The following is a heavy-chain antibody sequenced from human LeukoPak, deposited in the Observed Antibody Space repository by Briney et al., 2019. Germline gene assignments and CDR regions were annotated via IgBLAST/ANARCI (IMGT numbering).Heavy chain of an antibody. D-gene: IGHD6-19*01. Sequence: SETLSLTCTVSGVSINSYYWSWIGQPARKGLAWIGRIYTSESTNYNPSLKSRVTMSVDTYKNQFSLKLSSVTAADTAVYYCARDYGGWYYFDYWGQRTLVTVSS. CDR1: GVSINSYY. CDR2: IYTSEST. V-gene: IGHV4-4*07. J-gene: IGHJ4*02. CDR3: ARDYGGWYYFDY.